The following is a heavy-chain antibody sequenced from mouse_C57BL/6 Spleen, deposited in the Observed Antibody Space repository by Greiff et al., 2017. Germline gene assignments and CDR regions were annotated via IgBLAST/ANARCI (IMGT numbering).Heavy chain of an antibody. CDR1: GFTFSDYG. CDR2: ISSGSSTI. J-gene: IGHJ2*01. V-gene: IGHV5-17*01. D-gene: IGHD1-1*01. CDR3: ARGITTVVAGGFDY. Sequence: EVMLVESGGGLVKPGGSLKLSCAASGFTFSDYGMHWVRQAPEKGLEWVAYISSGSSTIYYADTVKGRFTISRDNAKTTLFLQMTSLRSEDTAMYYCARGITTVVAGGFDYWGQGTTLTVSS.